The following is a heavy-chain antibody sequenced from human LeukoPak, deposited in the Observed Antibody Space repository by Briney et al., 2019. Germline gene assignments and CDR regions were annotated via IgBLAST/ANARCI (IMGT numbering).Heavy chain of an antibody. V-gene: IGHV3-23*01. CDR3: AREYSYGYDDWFDP. CDR2: ISPPSGTT. J-gene: IGHJ5*02. D-gene: IGHD5-18*01. Sequence: GGSLRLSCAASGFTFSNHALSWFRQAPGKGLEWVSAISPPSGTTYFADSVKGRFTISRDNSKNTLYLQMNSLRAGDTAIYYCAREYSYGYDDWFDPWGQGTLVTVSS. CDR1: GFTFSNHA.